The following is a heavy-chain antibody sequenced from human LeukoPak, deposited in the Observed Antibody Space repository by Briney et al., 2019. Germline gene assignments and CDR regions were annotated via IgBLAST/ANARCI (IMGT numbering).Heavy chain of an antibody. CDR3: ARARVTMIVVGSFDY. CDR2: ISAYNGNT. V-gene: IGHV1-18*01. CDR1: GYTFTSYG. D-gene: IGHD3-22*01. J-gene: IGHJ4*02. Sequence: ASVKVSCKASGYTFTSYGISWVRQAPGQGVEWMGWISAYNGNTNYAQKLQGRVTMTTDTSTSTAYMELRSLRSDDTAVYYCARARVTMIVVGSFDYWGQGTLVTVSS.